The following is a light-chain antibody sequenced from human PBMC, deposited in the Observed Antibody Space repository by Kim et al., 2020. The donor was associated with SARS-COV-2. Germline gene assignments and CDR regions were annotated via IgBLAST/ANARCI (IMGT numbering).Light chain of an antibody. V-gene: IGKV3-11*01. CDR1: QSGSSS. CDR2: DGD. Sequence: EIVLTQSPATLSLSPGERATLSCRASQSGSSSLAWYQHKPGQAPKLLIYDGDIRPTGIPDRFSGSGSGTDFTLTISSLEPEDFAVYYSRQRFDRFTFGPGTKVDIK. CDR3: RQRFDRFT. J-gene: IGKJ3*01.